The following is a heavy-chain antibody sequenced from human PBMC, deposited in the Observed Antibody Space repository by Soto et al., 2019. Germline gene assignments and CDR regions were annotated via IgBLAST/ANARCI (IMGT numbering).Heavy chain of an antibody. CDR1: GGTFSSYA. Sequence: QVQLVQSGAEVRQPASSVKVSCKTSGGTFSSYAISWVRQAPGQGLEWMGGLVPIVDTSTYAQKVQGRVTSTADESTSTVDMERSSLRSDDTAVYYCVRVVAIPGYPDNWGQGTLVTVSS. J-gene: IGHJ4*02. CDR2: LVPIVDTS. CDR3: VRVVAIPGYPDN. V-gene: IGHV1-69*12. D-gene: IGHD5-18*01.